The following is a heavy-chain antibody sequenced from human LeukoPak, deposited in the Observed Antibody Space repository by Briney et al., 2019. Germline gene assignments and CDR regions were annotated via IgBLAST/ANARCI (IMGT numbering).Heavy chain of an antibody. Sequence: SETLSLTCTVSGGSISSYYWSWIRQPPGKGLEWIGYIYYSGSTNYNPSLKSRVTISVDTSKNQFSPKLSSVTAADTAVYYCARLYSSGWPYFDYWGQGTLVTVSS. V-gene: IGHV4-59*08. CDR1: GGSISSYY. J-gene: IGHJ4*02. CDR3: ARLYSSGWPYFDY. CDR2: IYYSGST. D-gene: IGHD6-19*01.